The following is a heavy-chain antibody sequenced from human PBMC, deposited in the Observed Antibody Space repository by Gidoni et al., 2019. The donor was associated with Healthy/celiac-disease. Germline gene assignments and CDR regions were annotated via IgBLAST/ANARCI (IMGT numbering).Heavy chain of an antibody. CDR1: GFTFTRSA. D-gene: IGHD6-6*01. V-gene: IGHV1-58*01. J-gene: IGHJ5*02. Sequence: QMQLVQSGPEVRKPGTSVKVSCKASGFTFTRSAVQWVRQARGQRLEWIGWIVVGSGNTNYAQKVQERVTITRDMSTSTAYMELSSLRSEDTAVYYCAADLIYSSSSHLLVWFDPWGQGTLVTVSS. CDR2: IVVGSGNT. CDR3: AADLIYSSSSHLLVWFDP.